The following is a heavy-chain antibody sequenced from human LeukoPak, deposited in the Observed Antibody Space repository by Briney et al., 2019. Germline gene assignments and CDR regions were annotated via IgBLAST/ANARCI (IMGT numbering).Heavy chain of an antibody. CDR3: ARDPRYYDSSGYYYVYNYYYGMDV. Sequence: GGSLRLSCAASGFTFSSYSVNWVRQAPGKGLEWVSYISSSSSTIYYADSVKGRFTISRDNAKNSLYLQMNSLRAEDTAVYYCARDPRYYDSSGYYYVYNYYYGMDVWGQGTTVTVSS. J-gene: IGHJ6*02. CDR2: ISSSSSTI. V-gene: IGHV3-48*01. CDR1: GFTFSSYS. D-gene: IGHD3-22*01.